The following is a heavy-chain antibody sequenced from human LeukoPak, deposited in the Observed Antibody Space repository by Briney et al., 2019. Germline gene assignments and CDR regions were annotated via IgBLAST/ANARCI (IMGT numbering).Heavy chain of an antibody. CDR3: ANSRQWLATGNFDY. CDR2: ISGSGGST. V-gene: IGHV3-23*01. J-gene: IGHJ4*02. D-gene: IGHD6-19*01. Sequence: PGGPLRLSCAASGFTFSSYAMSWVRQAPGKGLEWVSAISGSGGSTYYADSVKGRFTISRDNSKNTLYLQMNSLRAEDTAVYYCANSRQWLATGNFDYWGQGTPVTVSS. CDR1: GFTFSSYA.